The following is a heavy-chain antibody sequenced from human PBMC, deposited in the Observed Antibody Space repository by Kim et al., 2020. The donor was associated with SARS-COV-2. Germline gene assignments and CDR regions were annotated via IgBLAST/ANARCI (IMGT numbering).Heavy chain of an antibody. V-gene: IGHV3-7*03. J-gene: IGHJ4*02. D-gene: IGHD3-16*01. CDR3: VREWGY. Sequence: GGSLRLSCAASGFTFSTDWMSWVRQAPGKGLEWVANIKKDGSEKYYVDSVKGRFTIFRDNAKNSLYLQMNSLRAEDTAVYYCVREWGYWGQGDLVTVSS. CDR1: GFTFSTDW. CDR2: IKKDGSEK.